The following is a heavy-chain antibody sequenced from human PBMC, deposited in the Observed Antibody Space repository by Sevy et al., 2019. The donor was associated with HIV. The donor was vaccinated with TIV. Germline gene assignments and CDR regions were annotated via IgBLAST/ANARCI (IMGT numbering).Heavy chain of an antibody. J-gene: IGHJ4*02. D-gene: IGHD3-22*01. Sequence: GGSLRLSCAASGFTFSNAWMSWVRQAPGKGLEWVGRIKRKTDGGTTDYAAPVKGRFTISRDDSKNTLYLQMNSLKTEDTAVYYCYDSSGYYYESDYWGQGTLVTVSS. CDR3: YDSSGYYYESDY. V-gene: IGHV3-15*01. CDR1: GFTFSNAW. CDR2: IKRKTDGGTT.